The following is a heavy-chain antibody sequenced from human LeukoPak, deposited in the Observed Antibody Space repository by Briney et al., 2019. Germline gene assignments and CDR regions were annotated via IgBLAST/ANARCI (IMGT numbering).Heavy chain of an antibody. Sequence: PGGSLRFSCAASGFTFSTYGMNWVRQAPGKGLEWVSSISDTGSDTYYADSVKGRFTISRDNSKNTLFLHMNSLRVEDTAVYYCTRDRSRAEDDWGQGTLVTVSS. CDR3: TRDRSRAEDD. CDR1: GFTFSTYG. D-gene: IGHD1-14*01. CDR2: ISDTGSDT. V-gene: IGHV3-23*01. J-gene: IGHJ4*02.